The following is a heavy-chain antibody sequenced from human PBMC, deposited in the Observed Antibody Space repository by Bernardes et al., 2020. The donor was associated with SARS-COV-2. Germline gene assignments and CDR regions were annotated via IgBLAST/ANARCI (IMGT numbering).Heavy chain of an antibody. CDR3: AKSSWSGYS. D-gene: IGHD3-3*01. CDR2: ISGTGEQT. Sequence: GGSLRLCCAASGFVFRSYAMNWVRQAPGKGLEWVSTISGTGEQTYHTDSVKGRFTISRDNSKNTVYLQMNSLRVEDTAVYYCAKSSWSGYSWGQGTLVTVSS. CDR1: GFVFRSYA. J-gene: IGHJ5*02. V-gene: IGHV3-23*01.